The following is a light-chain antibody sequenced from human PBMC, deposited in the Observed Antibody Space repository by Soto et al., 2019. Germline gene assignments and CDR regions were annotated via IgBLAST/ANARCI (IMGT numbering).Light chain of an antibody. J-gene: IGKJ5*01. CDR2: GAS. CDR3: QQYGSSPIT. Sequence: EIVMTQSPATLSVTPGERGTLTCRASQSVSSSFLAWYQQKVGQAPRLLIYGASSRATGIPDRFSGSGSGTDLTLTISRLEPEDFAVYYCQQYGSSPITFGQGTRLEI. V-gene: IGKV3-20*01. CDR1: QSVSSSF.